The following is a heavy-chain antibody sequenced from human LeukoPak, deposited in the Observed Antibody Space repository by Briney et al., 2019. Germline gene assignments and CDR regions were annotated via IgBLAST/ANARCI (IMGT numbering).Heavy chain of an antibody. CDR3: ARGSLEQQPFNWFDP. CDR1: GGTFSSYA. J-gene: IGHJ5*02. V-gene: IGHV1-69*05. Sequence: SVKVSCKASGGTFSSYAISWVRQAPGQGLEWMGGIIPIFGTANYAQKFQGRVTITRDTSASTAYMELSSLRSEDTAVYYCARGSLEQQPFNWFDPWGQGTLVTVSP. D-gene: IGHD6-13*01. CDR2: IIPIFGTA.